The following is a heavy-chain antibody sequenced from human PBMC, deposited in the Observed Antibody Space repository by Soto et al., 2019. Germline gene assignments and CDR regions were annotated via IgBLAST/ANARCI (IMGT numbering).Heavy chain of an antibody. CDR1: GYTFTSYA. D-gene: IGHD2-2*01. CDR3: ARGYCSSTSCWEYNWFDP. Sequence: GSVKVSCKASGYTFTSYAMHWVRQAPGQRLEWMGWINAGNGDTKYSQKFQGRVTITRDTSASTAYMELSSLRSEDTAVYYCARGYCSSTSCWEYNWFDPWGQGTLVTVSS. CDR2: INAGNGDT. V-gene: IGHV1-3*01. J-gene: IGHJ5*02.